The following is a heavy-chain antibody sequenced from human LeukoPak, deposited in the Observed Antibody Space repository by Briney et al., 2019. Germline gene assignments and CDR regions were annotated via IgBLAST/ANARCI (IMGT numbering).Heavy chain of an antibody. J-gene: IGHJ6*03. Sequence: PGGSLRLSCAASGFTVSSYYMNWVRQAPGKELEWVSVIYTGGGRYYADSVRGRFTISRDTSKNMVFLQVNSLSVEDTAVYYCAKVVNPYYYYYYMDVWGKGTTVTVSS. CDR1: GFTVSSYY. D-gene: IGHD3-16*02. V-gene: IGHV3-53*01. CDR3: AKVVNPYYYYYYMDV. CDR2: IYTGGGR.